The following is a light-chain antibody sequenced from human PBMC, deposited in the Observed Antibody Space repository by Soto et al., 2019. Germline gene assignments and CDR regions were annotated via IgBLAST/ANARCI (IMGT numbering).Light chain of an antibody. CDR1: RSVESAY. CDR2: GTS. Sequence: IVLTQAPGILSSSPGERASLSCRASRSVESAYLAWYQQKAGQPPRLLVYGTSNRATGIPDRFSGSGSGTDFTLTISRLEPEDFAVYYCQQYGSSGTFGQGTKVDIK. CDR3: QQYGSSGT. J-gene: IGKJ1*01. V-gene: IGKV3-20*01.